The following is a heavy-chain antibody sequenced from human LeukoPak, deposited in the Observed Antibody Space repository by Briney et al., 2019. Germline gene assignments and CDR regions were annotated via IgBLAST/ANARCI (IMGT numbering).Heavy chain of an antibody. Sequence: PSETLSLTCAVQGVPISGFFWSWIRQPPGKGLVWIGEINHSGGTNYNPSLKSRATISVDTSENQFSLRVTSVTAADTAVYYCARIRCGHTDDRCYNYWGQGTLVTVCS. J-gene: IGHJ4*02. V-gene: IGHV4-34*01. CDR1: GVPISGFF. CDR3: ARIRCGHTDDRCYNY. CDR2: INHSGGT. D-gene: IGHD2-8*01.